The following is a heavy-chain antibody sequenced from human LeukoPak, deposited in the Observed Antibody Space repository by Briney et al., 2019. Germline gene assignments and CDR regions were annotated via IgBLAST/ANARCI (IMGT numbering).Heavy chain of an antibody. V-gene: IGHV3-30*18. CDR3: AKDGRSSGWYWGYYFDY. CDR2: ISYDGSNK. CDR1: GFTFSSYG. Sequence: GGSLRLSCAASGFTFSSYGMHWVRQAPGKGLEWVAVISYDGSNKYYADSVKGRFTISRDNSKNTLYLQMNSLRAEDTAVYYCAKDGRSSGWYWGYYFDYWGQGTLVTVSS. D-gene: IGHD6-19*01. J-gene: IGHJ4*02.